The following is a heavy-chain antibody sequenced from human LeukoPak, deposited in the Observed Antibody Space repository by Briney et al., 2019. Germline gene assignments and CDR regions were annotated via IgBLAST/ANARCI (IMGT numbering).Heavy chain of an antibody. J-gene: IGHJ3*02. CDR3: AKDIAGSNDAFDI. CDR1: GFTFSSYG. Sequence: GGSLRLSCAASGFTFSSYGMHWVRQAPGKGLEWVAFIRYDGSNKYYADSVKGRFTISRDNSKNTLYLQMNSLRAEDTAVYYCAKDIAGSNDAFDIWGQGTMVTVSS. V-gene: IGHV3-30*02. D-gene: IGHD1-26*01. CDR2: IRYDGSNK.